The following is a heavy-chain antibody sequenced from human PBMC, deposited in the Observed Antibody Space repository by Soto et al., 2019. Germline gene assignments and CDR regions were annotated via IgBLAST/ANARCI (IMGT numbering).Heavy chain of an antibody. CDR2: INWIGGST. CDR3: ARHGGTPDLYFDY. V-gene: IGHV3-20*04. CDR1: GFIFGAHA. D-gene: IGHD3-16*01. J-gene: IGHJ4*02. Sequence: EVQLVESGGGVVRPGGSLRLSCAASGFIFGAHAMSWVRQAPGKGLEWVSAINWIGGSTNYADSMKGRFTISRDNAKNSLYLQRSSLRAEDTALYYCARHGGTPDLYFDYWGQGTPVTVSS.